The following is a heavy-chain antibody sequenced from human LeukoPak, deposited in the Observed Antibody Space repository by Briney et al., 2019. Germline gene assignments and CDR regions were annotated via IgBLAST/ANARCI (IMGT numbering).Heavy chain of an antibody. CDR3: AKEGWTFYYMDV. J-gene: IGHJ6*03. CDR2: IRYDGSNK. CDR1: AFIFSSYG. D-gene: IGHD2-15*01. V-gene: IGHV3-30*02. Sequence: PGGSLRLSCAASAFIFSSYGMHWVRQAPGKGLEWVAFIRYDGSNKYYADSVKGRFTVSRDNSKTVVYLQMTSLRAEDTAVYYCAKEGWTFYYMDVWGKGTTVTVSS.